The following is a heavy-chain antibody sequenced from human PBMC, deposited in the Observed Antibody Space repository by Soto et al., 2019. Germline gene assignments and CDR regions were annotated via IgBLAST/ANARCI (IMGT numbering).Heavy chain of an antibody. V-gene: IGHV3-48*02. J-gene: IGHJ5*01. D-gene: IGHD6-6*01. Sequence: EVQLVESGGGLVQPGGSLRLSCAASGFTFSSYSMNWVRQAPGKGLEWVSYISSSSSTIYYADSVKGRFTISRDKAKNLLSLQMSGLGDQAAAWYYCPSELNFVLLDSWGHRTLVNVSS. CDR2: ISSSSSTI. CDR3: PSELNFVLLDS. CDR1: GFTFSSYS.